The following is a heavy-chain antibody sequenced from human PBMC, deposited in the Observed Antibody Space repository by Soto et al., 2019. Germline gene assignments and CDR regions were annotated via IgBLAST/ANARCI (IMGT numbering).Heavy chain of an antibody. CDR2: IDPSDSYT. D-gene: IGHD3-22*01. CDR1: GYSFTSYW. V-gene: IGHV5-10-1*01. CDR3: ARDLTYYYDSSGYYLPYVY. Sequence: PGESLKISCKGSGYSFTSYWISWVRQMPGKGLEWMGRIDPSDSYTNYSPSFQGHVTISADKSISTAYLQWSSLKASDTAMYYCARDLTYYYDSSGYYLPYVYWCQGTLVTVSS. J-gene: IGHJ4*02.